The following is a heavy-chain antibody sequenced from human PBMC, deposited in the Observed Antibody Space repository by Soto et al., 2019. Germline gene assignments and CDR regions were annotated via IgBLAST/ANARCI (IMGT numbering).Heavy chain of an antibody. J-gene: IGHJ4*02. CDR1: GFTFSSYA. CDR3: AKGPITMIVVAMTYFDY. CDR2: IRGSGSST. D-gene: IGHD3-22*01. V-gene: IGHV3-23*01. Sequence: PGGSVRLFCAASGFTFSSYAMSCVRQTSGKGLELVSAIRGSGSSTNYADSVKGRFTISRDNSKNPLYLQMNSLCAEDTAVYYCAKGPITMIVVAMTYFDYWGQGTLVTVSS.